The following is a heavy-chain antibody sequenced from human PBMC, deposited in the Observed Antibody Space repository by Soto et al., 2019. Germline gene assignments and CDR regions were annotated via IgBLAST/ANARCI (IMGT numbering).Heavy chain of an antibody. Sequence: SETLSLTCTVSGGSISSYYWSWIRQPPGKGLEWLGYIYYSGGTNYNPSLKSRVTLSVDTSGNQLSLKLTSVTAADTAVYYCARHNLLWGAFDVWGRGSLVTVSS. CDR3: ARHNLLWGAFDV. V-gene: IGHV4-59*08. J-gene: IGHJ3*01. CDR1: GGSISSYY. CDR2: IYYSGGT. D-gene: IGHD3-16*01.